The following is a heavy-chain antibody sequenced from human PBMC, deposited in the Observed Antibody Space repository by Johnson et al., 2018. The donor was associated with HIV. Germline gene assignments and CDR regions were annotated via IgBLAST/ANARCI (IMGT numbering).Heavy chain of an antibody. CDR1: GFTVSSNY. CDR2: IYSGGST. CDR3: AREYYYESPEAFDI. J-gene: IGHJ3*02. Sequence: VQLVESGGGLIQPGGSLRLSCVASGFTVSSNYMSWVRQAPGKGLAWVSVIYSGGSTYYADSVKGRFTISRDNSKNTLYLQMNSLRAEDTAVYYCAREYYYESPEAFDIWGQGTMVTVSS. D-gene: IGHD3-22*01. V-gene: IGHV3-53*01.